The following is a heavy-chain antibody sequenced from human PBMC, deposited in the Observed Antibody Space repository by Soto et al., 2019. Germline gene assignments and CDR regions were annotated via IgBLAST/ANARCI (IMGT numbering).Heavy chain of an antibody. Sequence: SETLSLTCTVSGGSISSYYWSWIRQPPGKGLEWIGYIYYSGSTNYNPSLKSRVTISVDKSKNQFSLKLSSVTAADTAVYYCARTGGRTRGLESGYYYYMDVWGKGTTVTVSS. CDR1: GGSISSYY. CDR2: IYYSGST. V-gene: IGHV4-59*01. D-gene: IGHD3-16*01. CDR3: ARTGGRTRGLESGYYYYMDV. J-gene: IGHJ6*03.